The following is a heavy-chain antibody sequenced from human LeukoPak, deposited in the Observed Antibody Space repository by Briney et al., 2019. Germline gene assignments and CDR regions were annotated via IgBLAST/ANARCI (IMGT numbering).Heavy chain of an antibody. V-gene: IGHV3-74*01. J-gene: IGHJ4*02. CDR1: GFTFSRHW. Sequence: GGSLRLSCAASGFTFSRHWMYWVRHAPGKGLVWVSRVDSDETDITYADSVKGRFTISRDNAKDTLYLQMNSLRSDDTAVYYCGRGYSTTPPDYWGQGTLVTVS. CDR2: VDSDETDI. D-gene: IGHD2-15*01. CDR3: GRGYSTTPPDY.